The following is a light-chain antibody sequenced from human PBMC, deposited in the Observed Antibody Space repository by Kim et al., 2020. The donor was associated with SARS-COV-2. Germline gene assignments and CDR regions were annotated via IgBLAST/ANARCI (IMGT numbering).Light chain of an antibody. CDR3: QQYHAWPLT. CDR2: GAS. J-gene: IGKJ4*01. Sequence: VFPGEEFPLPCRASQNFISHVGWCQRKPGQAPTALIYGASLGATEIPARFSGSGAGTEFTLTISSLQSVDFAMYNCQQYHAWPLTFGGGTKVDIK. CDR1: QNFISH. V-gene: IGKV3-15*01.